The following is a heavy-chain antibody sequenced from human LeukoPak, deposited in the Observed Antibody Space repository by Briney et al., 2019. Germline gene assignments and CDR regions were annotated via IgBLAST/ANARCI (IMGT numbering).Heavy chain of an antibody. J-gene: IGHJ6*03. CDR1: GGSISSSSYY. D-gene: IGHD1-14*01. CDR3: ARITSRNRANYYYYMDV. Sequence: SETLSLTCTVSGGSISSSSYYWGWIRQPPGKGLEWIGSIYYSGSTYYNPSLKSRVTISVDRSKNQFSLKLSSVTAADTAVYYCARITSRNRANYYYYMDVWGKGTTVTVSS. CDR2: IYYSGST. V-gene: IGHV4-39*07.